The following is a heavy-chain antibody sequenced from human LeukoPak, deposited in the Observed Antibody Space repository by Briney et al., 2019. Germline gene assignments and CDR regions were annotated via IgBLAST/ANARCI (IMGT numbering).Heavy chain of an antibody. J-gene: IGHJ6*02. V-gene: IGHV4-59*01. D-gene: IGHD3-22*01. CDR3: ARARLYYYDSSGYYNYGMDV. CDR2: IYYSGST. CDR1: GGSISSYC. Sequence: SETLSLTCTVSGGSISSYCWSWIRQPPGKGLEWIGYIYYSGSTNYNPSLKSRVTISVDTSKNQFSLKLSSVTAADTAVYYCARARLYYYDSSGYYNYGMDVWGQGTTVTVSS.